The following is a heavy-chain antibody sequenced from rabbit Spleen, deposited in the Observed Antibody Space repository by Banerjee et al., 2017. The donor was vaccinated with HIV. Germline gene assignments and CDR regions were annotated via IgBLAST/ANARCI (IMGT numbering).Heavy chain of an antibody. V-gene: IGHV1S45*01. CDR2: IYADSSGST. Sequence: QEQLVESGGDLVKPGGTLTLTCAASGFSLSTDYMYWVRQAPGKGLEWIACIYADSSGSTYYASWAKGRFTISKTSSTTVTLQMTSLTAADTATYFCARNFDLWGPGTLVTVS. J-gene: IGHJ4*01. CDR1: GFSLSTDY. CDR3: ARNFDL.